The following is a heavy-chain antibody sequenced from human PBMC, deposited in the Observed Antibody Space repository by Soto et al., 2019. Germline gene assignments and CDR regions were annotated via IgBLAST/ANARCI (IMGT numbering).Heavy chain of an antibody. V-gene: IGHV5-51*01. Sequence: GESLKISCKGSGYSFTSYWIGWVRQMPGKGLEWMGIIYPGDSDTRYSPSFQGQVTISADKSISTAYLQWSSLKASDTAMYYCAALVVVQAAPGDAFDIWGKGTMVTVSS. CDR2: IYPGDSDT. CDR1: GYSFTSYW. D-gene: IGHD2-2*01. J-gene: IGHJ3*02. CDR3: AALVVVQAAPGDAFDI.